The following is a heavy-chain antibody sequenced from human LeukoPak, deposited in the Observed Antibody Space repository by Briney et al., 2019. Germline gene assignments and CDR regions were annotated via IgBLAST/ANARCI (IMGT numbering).Heavy chain of an antibody. J-gene: IGHJ4*02. CDR1: GFTVSSYY. V-gene: IGHV3-53*01. CDR2: IYSGGST. CDR3: ATGMSATYRVDS. Sequence: PGGSLRLSCAASGFTVSSYYMTWVRQAPGKGLECVSVIYSGGSTYYADSVKGRFTVSRDNSKNTLYLQMNSLRAEDTAVYSCATGMSATYRVDSWGQGPLVIVSS. D-gene: IGHD3-16*02.